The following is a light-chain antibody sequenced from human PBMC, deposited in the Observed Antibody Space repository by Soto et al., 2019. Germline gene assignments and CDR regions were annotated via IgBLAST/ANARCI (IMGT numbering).Light chain of an antibody. CDR1: QSVSSN. CDR3: QHYNSWPRT. J-gene: IGKJ1*01. V-gene: IGKV3-15*01. CDR2: GAS. Sequence: MVMTQSPATLSVSPGERATLSCRASQSVSSNLAWYQQKPGQAPRLLIYGASTRATGVPARFSGSGSGTEFTLTISSLQSEDFAVYHCQHYNSWPRTFGQGTKVE.